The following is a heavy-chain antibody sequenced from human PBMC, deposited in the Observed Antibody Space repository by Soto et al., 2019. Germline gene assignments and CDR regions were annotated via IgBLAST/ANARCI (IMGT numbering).Heavy chain of an antibody. Sequence: SVNVSCKSSGVTFNRQYIRWVRQAPGQGLECMGGIIPMFGTPHYAEKFQDRVTITADESTGTAYLELSSLTSEDTAVYYCATSEGRDGYSFDYWGPGTLVTVSS. V-gene: IGHV1-69*13. J-gene: IGHJ4*02. D-gene: IGHD5-12*01. CDR3: ATSEGRDGYSFDY. CDR2: IIPMFGTP. CDR1: GVTFNRQY.